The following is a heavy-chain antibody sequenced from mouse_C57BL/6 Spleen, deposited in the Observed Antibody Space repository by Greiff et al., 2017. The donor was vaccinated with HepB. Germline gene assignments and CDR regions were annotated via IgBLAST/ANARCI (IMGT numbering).Heavy chain of an antibody. D-gene: IGHD2-1*01. CDR1: GYTFTSYW. J-gene: IGHJ3*01. CDR2: IHPNSGST. Sequence: QVQLQQPGAELVKPGASVKLSCKASGYTFTSYWMHWVKQRPGQGLEWIGMIHPNSGSTNYNEKFKSKATLTVDKSSSTAYMQLSSLTSEDSAVYYCARTGVYYGNDWFAYWGQGTLVTVSA. CDR3: ARTGVYYGNDWFAY. V-gene: IGHV1-64*01.